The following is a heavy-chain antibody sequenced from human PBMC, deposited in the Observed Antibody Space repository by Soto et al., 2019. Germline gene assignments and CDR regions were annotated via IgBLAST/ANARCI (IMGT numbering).Heavy chain of an antibody. CDR2: ISGSGGST. V-gene: IGHV3-23*01. D-gene: IGHD1-1*01. CDR3: AREHQGGRQLERASYMDV. J-gene: IGHJ6*03. CDR1: GFTFSSYA. Sequence: GGSLRLSCAASGFTFSSYAMSWVRQAPGKGLEWVSAISGSGGSTYYADSVKGRFTISRDNSKNTLYLQMNSLRAEDTAVYYCAREHQGGRQLERASYMDVWGKGTTVTVSS.